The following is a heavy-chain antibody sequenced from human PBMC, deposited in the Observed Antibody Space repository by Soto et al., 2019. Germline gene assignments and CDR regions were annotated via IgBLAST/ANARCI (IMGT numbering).Heavy chain of an antibody. CDR1: GYTFTSYA. CDR2: INAGNGNT. J-gene: IGHJ4*02. Sequence: ASVKVSCKASGYTFTSYAMHWVRQAPGQRLEWMGWINAGNGNTKYSQKFQGRVTITRDTSTSTVYMELSSLRSEDTAVYYCAKPGNSSSWYYFDYWGQGTLVTVSS. D-gene: IGHD6-13*01. CDR3: AKPGNSSSWYYFDY. V-gene: IGHV1-3*01.